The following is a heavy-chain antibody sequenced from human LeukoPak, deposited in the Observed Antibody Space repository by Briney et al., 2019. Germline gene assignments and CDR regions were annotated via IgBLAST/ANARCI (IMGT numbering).Heavy chain of an antibody. CDR1: GDTFRSNG. CDR3: ARDPARSVFYYYYMDV. D-gene: IGHD6-25*01. J-gene: IGHJ6*03. CDR2: INPSGGST. V-gene: IGHV1-46*01. Sequence: VASVKVSCKASGDTFRSNGISWVRQAPGQGLEWMGIINPSGGSTSYAQKFQGRVTMTRDMSTSTVYMELSSLRSEDTAVYYCARDPARSVFYYYYMDVWGKGTTVTVSS.